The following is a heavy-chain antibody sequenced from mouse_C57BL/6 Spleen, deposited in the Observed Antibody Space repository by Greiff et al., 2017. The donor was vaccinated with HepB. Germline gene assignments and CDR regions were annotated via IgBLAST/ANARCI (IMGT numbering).Heavy chain of an antibody. V-gene: IGHV1-64*01. CDR1: GYTFTSYW. J-gene: IGHJ2*01. CDR3: ASYDYGSSYEDY. Sequence: QVQLQQPGAELVKPGASVKLSCKASGYTFTSYWMHWVKQRPGQGLEWIGMIHPNSGSTNYKEKFKSKATLTVDKSSSTAYMQLSSLTSEDSAVYYCASYDYGSSYEDYWGQGTTLTVSS. D-gene: IGHD1-1*01. CDR2: IHPNSGST.